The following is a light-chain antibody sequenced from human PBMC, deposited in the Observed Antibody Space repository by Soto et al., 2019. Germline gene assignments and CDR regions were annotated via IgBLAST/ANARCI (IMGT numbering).Light chain of an antibody. CDR3: QQYGSSPPVT. CDR1: QSVSSSY. Sequence: QSPGTLSLSPGERATLSCRASQSVSSSYLAWYQQKPGQAPRLLIYGASSRATGIPDRFSGSGSGTDFTLTISRLEPEDFAVYYCQQYGSSPPVTFGPGTKVDIK. J-gene: IGKJ3*01. V-gene: IGKV3-20*01. CDR2: GAS.